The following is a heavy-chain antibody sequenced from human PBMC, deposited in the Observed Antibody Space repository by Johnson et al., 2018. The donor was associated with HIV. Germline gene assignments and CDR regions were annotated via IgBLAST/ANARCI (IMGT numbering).Heavy chain of an antibody. CDR2: INWNGGST. J-gene: IGHJ3*02. V-gene: IGHV3-20*03. Sequence: PGKGLEWVSGINWNGGSTGYPGSVKGRFTISRENAKNSLYLQMNSLRAEDTALYYCARDSMVQGVMWAFDIWGQGTMVTVSS. D-gene: IGHD3-10*01. CDR3: ARDSMVQGVMWAFDI.